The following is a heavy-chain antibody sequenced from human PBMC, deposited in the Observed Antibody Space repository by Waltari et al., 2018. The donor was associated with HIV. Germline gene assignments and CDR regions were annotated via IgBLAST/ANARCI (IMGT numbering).Heavy chain of an antibody. Sequence: QVQLVQSGAEVKKPGASVTVSCKGFGYTFSSYAMHWVRQAPGNRLEWMGWIKAGNGNTKYSQKFQGRVTITRDTSASTAYMELSSLRSEDTAVYDCARDVVNYDDSAYHSVFWYFDLWGRGTLVTVSS. V-gene: IGHV1-3*01. CDR2: IKAGNGNT. D-gene: IGHD3-22*01. J-gene: IGHJ2*01. CDR1: GYTFSSYA. CDR3: ARDVVNYDDSAYHSVFWYFDL.